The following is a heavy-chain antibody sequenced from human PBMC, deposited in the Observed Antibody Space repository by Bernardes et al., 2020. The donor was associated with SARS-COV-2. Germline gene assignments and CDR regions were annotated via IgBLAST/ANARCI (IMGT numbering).Heavy chain of an antibody. J-gene: IGHJ4*02. D-gene: IGHD1-26*01. Sequence: ASVKVSCKTSGFTFTNYAISWVRQAPGQGLEWMGWIGTNNGATYYVQKFQGRVTMATDTSTSTAHLELRGLKSDDTAVYYCARGEVLRGSPLDYWGQGTLVTVSS. CDR2: IGTNNGAT. CDR1: GFTFTNYA. V-gene: IGHV1-18*04. CDR3: ARGEVLRGSPLDY.